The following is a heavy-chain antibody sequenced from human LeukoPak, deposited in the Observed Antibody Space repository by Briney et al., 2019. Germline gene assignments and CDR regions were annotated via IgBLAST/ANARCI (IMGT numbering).Heavy chain of an antibody. D-gene: IGHD3-10*01. CDR3: AKIVGGSGSLYYFDY. CDR1: GFTFSSYA. V-gene: IGHV3-23*01. CDR2: ISGSGGST. Sequence: GGSLRLSCAASGFTFSSYAMSWVRQAPGKGLEWVSAISGSGGSTYYADSVKGRFTISRDNSKNTLYPQMNSLRAEDTAVYYCAKIVGGSGSLYYFDYWGQGTLVTVSS. J-gene: IGHJ4*02.